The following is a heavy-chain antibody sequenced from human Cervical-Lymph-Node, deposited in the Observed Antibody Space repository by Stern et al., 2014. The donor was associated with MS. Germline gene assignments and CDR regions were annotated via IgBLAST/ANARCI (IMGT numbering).Heavy chain of an antibody. V-gene: IGHV4-39*01. Sequence: QVQLQESGPGLVKPSETLSLTCTVSGGSISSTSYFWGWIRQPPRQGLEWIGSIYHSGTTYYNPSLKSRVSISVDTSKSLFPLKRRFVTAADTAVYFCARLPDYGASLDYWGQGSLVTVSS. D-gene: IGHD4-17*01. J-gene: IGHJ4*02. CDR2: IYHSGTT. CDR1: GGSISSTSYF. CDR3: ARLPDYGASLDY.